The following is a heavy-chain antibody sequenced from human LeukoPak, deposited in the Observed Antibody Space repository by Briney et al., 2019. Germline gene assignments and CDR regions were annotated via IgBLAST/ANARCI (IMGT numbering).Heavy chain of an antibody. CDR2: ISAYNGNT. D-gene: IGHD3-9*01. J-gene: IGHJ6*03. CDR3: AREKYDILTGYYMPNYYYYYMDV. Sequence: ASVKVSCKASGYTFTSNGISWVRQAPGQGLEWMGWISAYNGNTNYAQKLQGRVTMTTDTSTSTAYMELRSLRSDDTAVYYCAREKYDILTGYYMPNYYYYYMDVWGKGTTVTISS. CDR1: GYTFTSNG. V-gene: IGHV1-18*01.